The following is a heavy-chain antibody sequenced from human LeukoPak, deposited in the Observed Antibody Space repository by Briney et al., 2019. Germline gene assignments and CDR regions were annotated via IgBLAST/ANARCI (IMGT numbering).Heavy chain of an antibody. D-gene: IGHD6-13*01. J-gene: IGHJ5*02. Sequence: ASVKVSCKASGYTFTSYYMHWVRQAPGQGLEWMGIINPSGGSTSYAQKFQGRVTMTRDMSTSTVYMELSSLRSEDTAVYYCARASASIAAAGIHWFDPWGQGTLVTVSS. CDR1: GYTFTSYY. V-gene: IGHV1-46*01. CDR3: ARASASIAAAGIHWFDP. CDR2: INPSGGST.